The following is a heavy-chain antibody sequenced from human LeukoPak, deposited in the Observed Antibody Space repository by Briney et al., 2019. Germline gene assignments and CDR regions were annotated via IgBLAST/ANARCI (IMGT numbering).Heavy chain of an antibody. V-gene: IGHV1-24*01. J-gene: IGHJ4*02. Sequence: ASVKVSCKVSGYTLTELSMHWVRQAPGKGLEWMGGFDPEDGETIYAQKFQGRVTMTEDTSTDTAYMELSSLRSEDTAVYYCATDPAGGNPSYYFDYWGKGTPVTVSS. CDR3: ATDPAGGNPSYYFDY. D-gene: IGHD1-14*01. CDR2: FDPEDGET. CDR1: GYTLTELS.